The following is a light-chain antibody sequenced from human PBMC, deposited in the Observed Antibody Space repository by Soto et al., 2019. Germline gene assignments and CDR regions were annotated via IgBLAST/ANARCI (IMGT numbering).Light chain of an antibody. CDR1: QAVNSW. V-gene: IGKV1-12*02. Sequence: QLTQSPSSLSASVGDRVNITCRASQAVNSWLAWFQQKPGMAPKLLIYAASSLQSGVPSRFSGSGSGTDFTLTISSLQPEDFATYYCQQSYSTPSITFGQGTRLEIK. J-gene: IGKJ5*01. CDR3: QQSYSTPSIT. CDR2: AAS.